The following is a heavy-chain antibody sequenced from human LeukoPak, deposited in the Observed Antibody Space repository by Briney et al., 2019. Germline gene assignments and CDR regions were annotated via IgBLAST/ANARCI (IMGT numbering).Heavy chain of an antibody. J-gene: IGHJ4*02. CDR2: INHSGST. D-gene: IGHD5-18*01. Sequence: SETLSLTCAVYGGSFSGYYWSWIRQPPGKGLEWIGEINHSGSTNYNPSLKSRVTISVDTSKNQFSLKLSSVTAADTAVYYCARQRYSYGYSDYWGQGTQVTVSS. CDR3: ARQRYSYGYSDY. V-gene: IGHV4-34*01. CDR1: GGSFSGYY.